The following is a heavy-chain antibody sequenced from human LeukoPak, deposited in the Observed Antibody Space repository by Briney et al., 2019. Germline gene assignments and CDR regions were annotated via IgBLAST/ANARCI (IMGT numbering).Heavy chain of an antibody. V-gene: IGHV3-53*01. Sequence: GGSLRLSCAASGFIVSHNYMTWVRQAPGKGLEWISVIYIDGTTYYADSVKGRFTISRDQANNTLYLQMNTLRDEDTAVYYCAREDTDCSSTSCFSYWGQGTLVTVSS. CDR1: GFIVSHNY. CDR2: IYIDGTT. J-gene: IGHJ4*02. D-gene: IGHD2-2*01. CDR3: AREDTDCSSTSCFSY.